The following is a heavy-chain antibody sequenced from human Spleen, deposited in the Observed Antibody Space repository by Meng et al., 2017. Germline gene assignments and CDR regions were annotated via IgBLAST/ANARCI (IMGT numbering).Heavy chain of an antibody. CDR2: IWYDGSNK. D-gene: IGHD2-8*01. J-gene: IGHJ4*02. Sequence: QVQLVESGGGVVQPGRSLRLSCAASGFTFSSYGMQWVRQAPGKGLEWVAVIWYDGSNKYYADSVKGRFTISRDNSKNTLYLQMNSLRAEDTAVYYCARCDVGVCYGIDYWGQGTLVTVSS. V-gene: IGHV3-33*01. CDR3: ARCDVGVCYGIDY. CDR1: GFTFSSYG.